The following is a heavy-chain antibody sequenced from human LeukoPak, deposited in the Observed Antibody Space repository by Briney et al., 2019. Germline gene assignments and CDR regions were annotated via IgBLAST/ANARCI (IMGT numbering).Heavy chain of an antibody. CDR2: MNPNSGNT. CDR1: GYTFTSYD. V-gene: IGHV1-8*01. CDR3: ARGRGSSSSWYDYYYHYYMDV. J-gene: IGHJ6*03. D-gene: IGHD6-13*01. Sequence: GASVKVSCKASGYTFTSYDINWVRQATGQGLVWMGWMNPNSGNTGYAQKFQGRVTMTRNTSISTAYMELSSLRSEDTAVYYCARGRGSSSSWYDYYYHYYMDVWGKGTTVTVSS.